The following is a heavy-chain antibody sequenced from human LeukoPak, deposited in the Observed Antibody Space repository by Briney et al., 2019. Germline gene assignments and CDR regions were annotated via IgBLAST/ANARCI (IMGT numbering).Heavy chain of an antibody. CDR3: AKDLGVYSSSWPMGY. V-gene: IGHV3-23*01. D-gene: IGHD6-13*01. Sequence: GGSLRLSCAASGFTFSSYGMRWVRQAPGKGLEWVSAISGSGGSTYYADSVKGRFTISRDNSKNTLYLQMNSLRAEDTAVYYCAKDLGVYSSSWPMGYWGQGTLFTVSS. CDR1: GFTFSSYG. CDR2: ISGSGGST. J-gene: IGHJ4*02.